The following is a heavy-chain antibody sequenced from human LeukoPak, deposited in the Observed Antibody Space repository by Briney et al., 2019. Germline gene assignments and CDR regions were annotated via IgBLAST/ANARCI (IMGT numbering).Heavy chain of an antibody. J-gene: IGHJ4*02. CDR2: INPSVGGT. CDR3: ARHGSGRYYPAEGRVDY. V-gene: IGHV1-46*03. Sequence: ASVKVSCKAFGYGFTSYYIHWVRQAPGQGLEWMGIINPSVGGTTYARKFQGRVTMTRDTSTSAVYMELSSLRSEDTAVYYCARHGSGRYYPAEGRVDYWGQGTLVTVSS. CDR1: GYGFTSYY. D-gene: IGHD3-10*01.